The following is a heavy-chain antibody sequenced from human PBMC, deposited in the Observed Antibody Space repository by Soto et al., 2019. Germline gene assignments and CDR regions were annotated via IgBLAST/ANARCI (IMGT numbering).Heavy chain of an antibody. CDR3: AHRSRITIFRKGGYFDY. CDR1: GFSLSTSGVG. J-gene: IGHJ4*02. CDR2: IYWDDDK. D-gene: IGHD3-3*01. Sequence: QITLKESGPTLVKPTQTLTLTCTFSGFSLSTSGVGVGWIRQPPGKALEWLALIYWDDDKRYSPSLKSRLTITKDTSKNQVVLTMTNMDPVATATYYCAHRSRITIFRKGGYFDYWGQGTLVTVSS. V-gene: IGHV2-5*02.